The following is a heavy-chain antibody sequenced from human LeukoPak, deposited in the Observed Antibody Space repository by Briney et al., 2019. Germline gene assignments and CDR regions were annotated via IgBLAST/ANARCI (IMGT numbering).Heavy chain of an antibody. Sequence: GGSLRLSCAASGFTFDDYAMHWVRQAPGKGLEWVSGISWNNGSIGYADSVKGRFTISRDNAKNSLYLQMNSLRAEDMALYYRAKDSDYDFWSGYSKGYFDYWGQGTLVTVSS. CDR2: ISWNNGSI. V-gene: IGHV3-9*03. D-gene: IGHD3-3*01. CDR3: AKDSDYDFWSGYSKGYFDY. J-gene: IGHJ4*02. CDR1: GFTFDDYA.